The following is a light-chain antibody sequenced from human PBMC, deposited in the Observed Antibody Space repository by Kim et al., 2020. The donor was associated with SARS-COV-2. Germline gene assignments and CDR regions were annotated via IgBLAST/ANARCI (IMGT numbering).Light chain of an antibody. J-gene: IGLJ1*01. Sequence: QRVTITCTWGSSNIGAGYDVHWYQQLPGTAPKVLIYGNSNRPSGVPDRFSGSKSGTSASLAITGLQAEDEADYYCQSIDKTLNGYVFGTGTKVTVL. CDR3: QSIDKTLNGYV. V-gene: IGLV1-40*01. CDR1: SSNIGAGYD. CDR2: GNS.